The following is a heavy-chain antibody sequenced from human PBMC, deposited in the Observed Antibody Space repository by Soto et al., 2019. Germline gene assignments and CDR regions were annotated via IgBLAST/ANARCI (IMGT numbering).Heavy chain of an antibody. Sequence: QITLKESGPTLVKPTQTLTLTCTFSGFSLSTNGVGVGWIRQPPGKALEWLALIYWDDSKHYRPSLNSRLTTTKDTTRNLVVHTMTDMDPVDKATYYCAKKGGGHYILGYWGQGTLVTVSS. CDR1: GFSLSTNGVG. D-gene: IGHD4-17*01. CDR3: AKKGGGHYILGY. J-gene: IGHJ4*02. CDR2: IYWDDSK. V-gene: IGHV2-5*02.